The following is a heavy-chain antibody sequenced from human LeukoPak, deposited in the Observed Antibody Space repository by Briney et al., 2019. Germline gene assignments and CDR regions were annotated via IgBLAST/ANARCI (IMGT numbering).Heavy chain of an antibody. CDR3: ARDHDRHFDWLSYFQY. CDR2: IINTGSYT. Sequence: GGSLNPPCQPPESPSSAIILTWSPQPQGKGLKWSQTIINTGSYTYYLDSVKGRFTISRDNAKNSTFLQMNSLRAEDTAVYYCARDHDRHFDWLSYFQYWGQGTLVTVSS. J-gene: IGHJ1*01. CDR1: ESPSSAII. D-gene: IGHD3-9*01. V-gene: IGHV3-21*01.